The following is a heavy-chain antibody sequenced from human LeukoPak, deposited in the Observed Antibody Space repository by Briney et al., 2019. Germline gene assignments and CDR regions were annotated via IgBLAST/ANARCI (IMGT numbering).Heavy chain of an antibody. CDR2: IYTSGST. V-gene: IGHV4-61*02. CDR1: GGSISSGSYY. J-gene: IGHJ4*02. CDR3: ARETMGGYCSGGSCYPLFDY. D-gene: IGHD2-15*01. Sequence: SETLSLTCTVSGGSISSGSYYWSWIRQPAGEGLEWIGRIYTSGSTNYNPSLKSRVTISVDTSKNQFSLKLSSVTAADTAVYYCARETMGGYCSGGSCYPLFDYWGQGTLVTVSS.